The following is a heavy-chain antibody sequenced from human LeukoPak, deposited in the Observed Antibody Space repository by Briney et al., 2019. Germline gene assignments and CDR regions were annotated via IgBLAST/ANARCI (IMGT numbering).Heavy chain of an antibody. CDR1: GVSFSGYY. Sequence: SETLSLTCAVYGVSFSGYYWSWIRQPAGKGLEWIGRFYTSGSTNYNPSLKSRVTISVDTSKNQFSLKLNSVTAADTAVYYCARGRDGYNFLNRGEYYYFDYWGQGTLVTVSS. CDR2: FYTSGST. J-gene: IGHJ4*02. CDR3: ARGRDGYNFLNRGEYYYFDY. D-gene: IGHD5-24*01. V-gene: IGHV4-59*10.